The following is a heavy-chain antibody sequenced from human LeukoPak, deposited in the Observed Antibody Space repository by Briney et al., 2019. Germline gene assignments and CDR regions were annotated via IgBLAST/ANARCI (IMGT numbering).Heavy chain of an antibody. CDR1: GFTFSDYY. D-gene: IGHD3-10*01. V-gene: IGHV3-53*01. Sequence: GGSLRLSCAAPGFTFSDYYMSWVRQAPGKGLEWVSVIYDGGSTYYADSVKGRFTISRDNSKNTLYLQMNSLRAEDTAVYYCARDLGRAGVYYYYGMDVWGQGTTVTVSS. CDR3: ARDLGRAGVYYYYGMDV. CDR2: IYDGGST. J-gene: IGHJ6*02.